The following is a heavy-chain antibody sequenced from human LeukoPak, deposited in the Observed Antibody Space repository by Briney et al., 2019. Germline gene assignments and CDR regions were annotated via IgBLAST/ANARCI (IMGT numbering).Heavy chain of an antibody. D-gene: IGHD2-2*01. CDR3: ASILLGYCSSTSCWVP. J-gene: IGHJ5*02. CDR1: GGSISSYY. CDR2: IYYSGST. V-gene: IGHV4-59*12. Sequence: SETLSLTCTVSGGSISSYYWSWIRQPPGKGLEWIGYIYYSGSTNYNPSLKSRVTISVDTSKNQFSLKLSSVTAADTAVYYCASILLGYCSSTSCWVPWGQGTLVTVSS.